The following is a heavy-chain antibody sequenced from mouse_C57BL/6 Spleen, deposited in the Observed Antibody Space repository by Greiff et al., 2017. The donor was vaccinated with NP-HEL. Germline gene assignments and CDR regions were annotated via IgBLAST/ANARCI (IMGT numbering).Heavy chain of an antibody. CDR1: GFTFSSYA. CDR2: ISDGGSYT. J-gene: IGHJ1*03. D-gene: IGHD1-1*01. V-gene: IGHV5-4*01. CDR3: ARAFYYGSSPAV. Sequence: EVQGVESGGGLVKPGGSLKLSCAASGFTFSSYAMSWVRQTPEKRLEWVATISDGGSYTYYPDNVKGRFTISRDNAKNNLYLQMSHLKSEDTAMYYCARAFYYGSSPAVWGTGTTVTVSS.